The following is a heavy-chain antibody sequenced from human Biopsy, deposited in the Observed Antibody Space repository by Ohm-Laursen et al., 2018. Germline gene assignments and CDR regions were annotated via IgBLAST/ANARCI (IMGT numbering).Heavy chain of an antibody. J-gene: IGHJ2*01. CDR3: ARGLSSGWYGYFDV. V-gene: IGHV3-23*01. CDR1: GFTYTTFA. D-gene: IGHD6-19*01. CDR2: ISANGATS. Sequence: SLRLSCAASGFTYTTFAMSWVRQAPGKGPEWVSTISANGATSYYADSVKGRFTISRDNSKNTLYLQINTLTLEDTAFYYCARGLSSGWYGYFDVWGRGTLVTVSS.